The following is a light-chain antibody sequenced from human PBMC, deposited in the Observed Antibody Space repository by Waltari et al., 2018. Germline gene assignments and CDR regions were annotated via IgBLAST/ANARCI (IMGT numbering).Light chain of an antibody. V-gene: IGKV3-11*01. J-gene: IGKJ4*01. CDR2: DAS. CDR1: HNINTY. Sequence: EIVLTQSPVTLSLSPGDRATLSCRASHNINTYLAWYQHKPGQAPRLLICDASNRDRGVPARISGSGSGTDFTLTISSLEAEDSAVYYCQAGSSWPPALTFGGGSKVEIK. CDR3: QAGSSWPPALT.